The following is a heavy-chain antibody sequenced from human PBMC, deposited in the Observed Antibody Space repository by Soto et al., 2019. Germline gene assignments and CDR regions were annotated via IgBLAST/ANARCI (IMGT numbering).Heavy chain of an antibody. V-gene: IGHV1-18*01. J-gene: IGHJ3*02. CDR2: ISAYNGNT. D-gene: IGHD6-19*01. Sequence: ASVKVSCKASGYTFTSYGISWVRQAPGQGLEWMVWISAYNGNTNYAQKLQGIVTMTTDTSTSTASMELRSLRSVATAVYYCARARREVAGLGDIWGQGTMVPVSS. CDR1: GYTFTSYG. CDR3: ARARREVAGLGDI.